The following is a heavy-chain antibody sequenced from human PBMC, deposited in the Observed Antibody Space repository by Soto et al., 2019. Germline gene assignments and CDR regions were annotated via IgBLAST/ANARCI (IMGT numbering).Heavy chain of an antibody. CDR1: GFTFSGSA. D-gene: IGHD1-26*01. CDR3: TSPYFIIMGATTDYYYYGMDV. Sequence: GGSLRLSCAASGFTFSGSAMHWVRQASGKGLEWVGRIRSKANSYATAYAASVKGRFTISRDDSENTAYLQMNSLKTEDTAVYYCTSPYFIIMGATTDYYYYGMDVGGQGTTVTVSS. J-gene: IGHJ6*02. CDR2: IRSKANSYAT. V-gene: IGHV3-73*01.